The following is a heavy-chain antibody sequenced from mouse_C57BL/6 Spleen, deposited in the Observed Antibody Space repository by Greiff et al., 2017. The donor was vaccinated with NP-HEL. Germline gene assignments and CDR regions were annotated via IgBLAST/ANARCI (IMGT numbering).Heavy chain of an antibody. CDR1: GYTFTDYN. CDR3: ARVAAYYSKGY. D-gene: IGHD2-5*01. Sequence: EVKLMESGPELVKPGASVKMSCKASGYTFTDYNMHWVKQSHGKSLEWIGYINPNNGGTSYNQKFKGKATLTVNKSSSTAYMELRSLTSEDSAVYYCARVAAYYSKGYWGQGTTLTVSS. V-gene: IGHV1-22*01. CDR2: INPNNGGT. J-gene: IGHJ2*01.